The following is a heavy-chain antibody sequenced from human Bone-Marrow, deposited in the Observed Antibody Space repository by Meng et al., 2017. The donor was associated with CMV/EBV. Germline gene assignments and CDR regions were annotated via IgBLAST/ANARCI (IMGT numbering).Heavy chain of an antibody. CDR1: GFTFSNAW. V-gene: IGHV3-15*01. CDR2: IKSKTDGGTT. Sequence: GESLKISCAASGFTFSNAWMNWVRQAPGKGLEWVGRIKSKTDGGTTDYAAPAKGRFTISRDDSKNTLYLQMNSLKTEDTAVYYCTTDYYYDSSGYYPDAFDIWGQGTMVTVSS. J-gene: IGHJ3*02. CDR3: TTDYYYDSSGYYPDAFDI. D-gene: IGHD3-22*01.